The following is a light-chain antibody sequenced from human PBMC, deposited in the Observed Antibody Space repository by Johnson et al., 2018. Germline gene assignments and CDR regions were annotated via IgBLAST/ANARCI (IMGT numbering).Light chain of an antibody. CDR2: ENN. J-gene: IGLJ1*01. CDR1: SSNIGNNY. CDR3: GTWDSSLSAGNV. V-gene: IGLV1-51*02. Sequence: QSVLTQPPSVSAAPGQKVTISCSGSSSNIGNNYVSWYQQLPGTAPKLLIYENNKRPPGIPDRFSGSKSGTSATLGITGLQTGDEADYYCGTWDSSLSAGNVFGTVTKVTVL.